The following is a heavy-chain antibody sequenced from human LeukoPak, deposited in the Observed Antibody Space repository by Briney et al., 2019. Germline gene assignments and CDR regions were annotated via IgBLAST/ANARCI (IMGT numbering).Heavy chain of an antibody. V-gene: IGHV3-23*01. Sequence: PGGSLRLSCAASGFTFSSYSMNWVRQAPGKGLEWVSTITSNTDSTYYADSVKGRFTISRDNSKNTLYLQMNSLRAKDTALYYCAKDLGIGGSGFWGQGTLVTVSS. CDR2: ITSNTDST. CDR3: AKDLGIGGSGF. D-gene: IGHD3-22*01. J-gene: IGHJ4*02. CDR1: GFTFSSYS.